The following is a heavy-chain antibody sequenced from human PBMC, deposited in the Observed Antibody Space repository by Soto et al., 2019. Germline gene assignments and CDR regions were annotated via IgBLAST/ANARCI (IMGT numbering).Heavy chain of an antibody. CDR2: NYYSGST. CDR1: GGSISSSSYY. CDR3: AAIATYYYYGMDV. V-gene: IGHV4-39*01. J-gene: IGHJ6*02. D-gene: IGHD6-13*01. Sequence: QLQLQESGPGLVKPSETLSLTCTVSGGSISSSSYYWGWIRQPPGKGLEWIGSNYYSGSTYYNPSLKSRVTISVETSKNQFSLKLSSVTAADTAGYYCAAIATYYYYGMDVWGQGTTVTVSS.